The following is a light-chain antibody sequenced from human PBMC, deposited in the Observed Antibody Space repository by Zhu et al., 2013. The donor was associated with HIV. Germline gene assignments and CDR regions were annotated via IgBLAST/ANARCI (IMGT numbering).Light chain of an antibody. CDR1: QSVSSSY. V-gene: IGKV3-20*01. Sequence: EIVLTQSPGTLSLSPGERATLSCRASQSVSSSYLAWYQQKPGQAPRLLIYGASSRATGIPDRFSGSGYETDFTLTITRLEPEDFAVYYCQQYGGSPRTFGQGTNLEIK. J-gene: IGKJ2*02. CDR3: QQYGGSPRT. CDR2: GAS.